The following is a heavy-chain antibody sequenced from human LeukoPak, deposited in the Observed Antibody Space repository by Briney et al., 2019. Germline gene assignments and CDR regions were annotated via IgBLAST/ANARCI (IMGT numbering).Heavy chain of an antibody. D-gene: IGHD3-22*01. J-gene: IGHJ3*02. V-gene: IGHV4-59*01. CDR1: GGSISSYY. CDR3: ARYGDSSGYSPYAFDI. CDR2: IYYSGST. Sequence: SETLSLTCTVSGGSISSYYWSWIRQPPGKGLEWIGYIYYSGSTNYNPSLKSRVTISVDTSKNQFSLKLSSVTAADTAVYYCARYGDSSGYSPYAFDIWGQGTMVTASS.